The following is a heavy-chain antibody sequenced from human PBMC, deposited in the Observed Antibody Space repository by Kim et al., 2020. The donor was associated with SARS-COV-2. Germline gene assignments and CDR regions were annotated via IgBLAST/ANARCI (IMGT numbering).Heavy chain of an antibody. Sequence: GGSLRLSCAASGFIFSNAWMSWVRQAPGKGLEWVGRIKSKTDGGTTDYAAPVKGRFTISRDDSKNTLYLQMNSLKTEDTAVYYCTTEKGIVVVPAPYGSGSYGPLFWGQGTLVTVSS. CDR1: GFIFSNAW. CDR3: TTEKGIVVVPAPYGSGSYGPLF. J-gene: IGHJ4*02. V-gene: IGHV3-15*01. CDR2: IKSKTDGGTT. D-gene: IGHD3-10*01.